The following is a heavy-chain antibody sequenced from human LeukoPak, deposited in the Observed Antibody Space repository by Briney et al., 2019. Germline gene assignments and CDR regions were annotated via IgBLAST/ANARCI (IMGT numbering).Heavy chain of an antibody. CDR1: GFTFSNFA. CDR3: AKDRGQLVPLYFDY. CDR2: ISGSGGTT. V-gene: IGHV3-23*01. D-gene: IGHD6-13*01. Sequence: GGSLRLSCAASGFTFSNFAMSWVRQAPGKGLEWVSGISGSGGTTYHADSVKGRFTISRDNSKNTLYLQMNSLRAEDTAVYYCAKDRGQLVPLYFDYWGQGTLVTVSS. J-gene: IGHJ4*02.